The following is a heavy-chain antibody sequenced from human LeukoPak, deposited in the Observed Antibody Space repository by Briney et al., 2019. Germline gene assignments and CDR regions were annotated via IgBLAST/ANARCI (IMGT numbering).Heavy chain of an antibody. CDR1: GGSISSYY. CDR2: IYSSGRT. V-gene: IGHV4-4*07. J-gene: IGHJ4*02. D-gene: IGHD1-26*01. Sequence: PSETLSLTCTVSGGSISSYYWSWIRQPAGRGPEWNGRIYSSGRTDYNPSLNSRVTMSVGTSKNQFSLILKSLTAADTAIYYCARGPTILDYWGQGILVTVSS. CDR3: ARGPTILDY.